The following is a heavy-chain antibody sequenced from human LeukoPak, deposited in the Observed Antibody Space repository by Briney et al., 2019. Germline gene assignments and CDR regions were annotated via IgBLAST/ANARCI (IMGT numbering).Heavy chain of an antibody. V-gene: IGHV1-18*01. Sequence: PGASVKVSCKASGYTFTSYGISWVRQAPGQGLEWMGWISDYTGNTNYAQKLQGRVTMTTDTSTSTAYMELRSLRSDDTAVYYCARDLYRDSLPVSWFDPWGQGTLVTVSS. J-gene: IGHJ5*02. CDR2: ISDYTGNT. CDR1: GYTFTSYG. D-gene: IGHD4-11*01. CDR3: ARDLYRDSLPVSWFDP.